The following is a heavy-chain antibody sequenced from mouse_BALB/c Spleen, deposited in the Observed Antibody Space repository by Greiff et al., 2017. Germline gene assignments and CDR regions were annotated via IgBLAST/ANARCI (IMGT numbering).Heavy chain of an antibody. Sequence: QVQLQQPGAELVKPGASVKLSCKASGYTFTSYWMHWVKQRPGQGLEWIGEINPSNGRTNYNEKFKSKATLTVDKSSSTAYMQLSSLTSEDSAVYYCARYYGSYAMDYWGQGTSVTVSS. V-gene: IGHV1S81*02. D-gene: IGHD1-1*01. J-gene: IGHJ4*01. CDR1: GYTFTSYW. CDR3: ARYYGSYAMDY. CDR2: INPSNGRT.